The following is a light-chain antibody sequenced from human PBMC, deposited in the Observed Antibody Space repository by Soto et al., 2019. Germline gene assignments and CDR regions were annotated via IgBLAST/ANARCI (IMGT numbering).Light chain of an antibody. CDR2: DAS. CDR3: QQRSTWPLT. Sequence: EIGLTQSPATLSLSPGERATLSCRARQSFSSSLAWYQQKPGHAPRLLLYDASNMATPIPARFSGSGTGTVFTLTISGLATEDVAVYYCQQRSTWPLTFVGGTQVEIK. J-gene: IGKJ4*01. CDR1: QSFSSS. V-gene: IGKV3-11*01.